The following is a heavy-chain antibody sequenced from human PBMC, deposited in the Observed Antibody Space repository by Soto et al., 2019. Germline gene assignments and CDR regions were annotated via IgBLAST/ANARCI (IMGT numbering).Heavy chain of an antibody. CDR3: AREFRGYDWRFDP. CDR2: ISGSGTST. D-gene: IGHD5-12*01. J-gene: IGHJ5*02. CDR1: GFSFSTYA. V-gene: IGHV3-23*01. Sequence: VQLLESGGELVQPGGSLRLSCAASGFSFSTYAVSWVRQAPRKGLEWVSSISGSGTSTFYADSVKGRFTISRDNSKNTVYLQMNTLRAKDTAIYYCAREFRGYDWRFDPWGQGTLVTVSS.